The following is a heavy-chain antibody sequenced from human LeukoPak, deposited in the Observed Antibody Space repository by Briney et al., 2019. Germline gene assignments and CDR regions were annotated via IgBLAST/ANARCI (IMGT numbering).Heavy chain of an antibody. CDR1: GGSISSGSYF. J-gene: IGHJ6*03. Sequence: SETLSLTCTVSGGSISSGSYFWSWIRQPAGKGLEWIGYIYYSGSTNYNPSLKSRVTISVDTSKNQFSLKLSSVTAADTAVYYCARWGGYSYYYYMDVWGKGTTVTVSS. D-gene: IGHD5-18*01. CDR2: IYYSGST. CDR3: ARWGGYSYYYYMDV. V-gene: IGHV4-61*01.